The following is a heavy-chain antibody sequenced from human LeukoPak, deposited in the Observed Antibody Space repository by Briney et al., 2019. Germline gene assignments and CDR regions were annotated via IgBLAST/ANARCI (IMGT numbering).Heavy chain of an antibody. D-gene: IGHD1-14*01. Sequence: SETLSLTCTVSGGSISSSSYYWSWIRQPPGKGLEWIGYVYYHGGTNYNPSLKSRVTISVDTSKNQFSLKLTSVTAADTAVYYCARRVGTRDWYFDLWGRGTLVTVSS. CDR2: VYYHGGT. J-gene: IGHJ2*01. CDR1: GGSISSSSYY. CDR3: ARRVGTRDWYFDL. V-gene: IGHV4-61*05.